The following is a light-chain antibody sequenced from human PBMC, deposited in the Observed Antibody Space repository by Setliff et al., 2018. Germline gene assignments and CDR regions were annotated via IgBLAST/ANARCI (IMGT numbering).Light chain of an antibody. Sequence: QSVLTQPASVSGSPGQSITISCTGTSSDVGGYNYVSWYQQHPGKAPKLMIYDVSKRPSGVSNRFPGSKSGNTASLTISGLQAEDEADYYCSSYTSSSTFVFGTGTRSPS. CDR2: DVS. V-gene: IGLV2-14*01. CDR3: SSYTSSSTFV. CDR1: SSDVGGYNY. J-gene: IGLJ1*01.